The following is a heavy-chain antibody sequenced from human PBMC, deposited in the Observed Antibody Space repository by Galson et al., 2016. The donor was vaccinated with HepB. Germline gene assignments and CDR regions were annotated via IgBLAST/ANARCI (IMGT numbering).Heavy chain of an antibody. CDR3: ARQYWGGPSDY. D-gene: IGHD2/OR15-2a*01. J-gene: IGHJ4*02. CDR1: GVSITSSDW. V-gene: IGHV4-4*01. CDR2: IFHSGRV. Sequence: ETLSLTCAVSGVSITSSDWWSWVRQPPGQGLEWIGQIFHSGRVNYTPSLASRVTISIDTSNNHFSLRLTSVTAADTALYCYARQYWGGPSDYWGQGTLVTVSS.